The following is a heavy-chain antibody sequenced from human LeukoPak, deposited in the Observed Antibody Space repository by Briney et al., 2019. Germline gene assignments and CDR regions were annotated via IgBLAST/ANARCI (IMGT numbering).Heavy chain of an antibody. D-gene: IGHD3-22*01. V-gene: IGHV4-4*07. CDR2: VYTSGST. CDR1: GGSISSYH. CDR3: ARSQLLNYYDSSGANWFDP. Sequence: PSETLSLTCTVSGGSISSYHWSWIRQPAGKGLEWIGHVYTSGSTNYNPSLKSRVTMSVDTSKNQFSLKLSSVTAADTAVYYCARSQLLNYYDSSGANWFDPWGQGTLVTVSS. J-gene: IGHJ5*02.